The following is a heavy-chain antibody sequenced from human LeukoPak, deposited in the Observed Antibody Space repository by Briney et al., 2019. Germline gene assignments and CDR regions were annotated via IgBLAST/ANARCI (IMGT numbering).Heavy chain of an antibody. CDR1: GGSISSYY. J-gene: IGHJ4*02. D-gene: IGHD5-18*01. Sequence: SGPGLVKPSETLSLTCTVSGGSISSYYWSWIRQPAGKGLEWIGRIYTSGSTNYNPSLKSRVTMSVDTSKNQFSLKLSSVTAADTAVEYSAILKLSYGYSYGYNPYYFDYWCQGTLVTVSS. CDR3: AILKLSYGYSYGYNPYYFDY. V-gene: IGHV4-4*07. CDR2: IYTSGST.